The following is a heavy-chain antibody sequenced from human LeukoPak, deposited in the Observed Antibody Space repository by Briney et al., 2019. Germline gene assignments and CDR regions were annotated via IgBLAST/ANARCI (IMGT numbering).Heavy chain of an antibody. Sequence: ASVKVSCKASGYTFTGYYMHWVRQAPGQGLEWMGWINPNRGGTNYAQTFQGWVTMTRDTSISTAYMELSRLRSDDTAVYYCARPLSGDGYNFAFDIWGQGTMVTVSS. D-gene: IGHD5-24*01. CDR2: INPNRGGT. CDR3: ARPLSGDGYNFAFDI. CDR1: GYTFTGYY. J-gene: IGHJ3*02. V-gene: IGHV1-2*04.